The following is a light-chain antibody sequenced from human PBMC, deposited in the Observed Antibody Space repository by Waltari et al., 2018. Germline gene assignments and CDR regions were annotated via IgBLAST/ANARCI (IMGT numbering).Light chain of an antibody. J-gene: IGLJ3*02. CDR1: SSNFGAGYH. CDR3: QSFDSSLSASV. Sequence: QSVLTQPPSMSGAPGQKVPIPRKGRSSNFGAGYHGQWYQQFPGTAPKPLIFGNTNRPSGVPGRFSGSRSGTSASLAIAGLQSEDEAVYYCQSFDSSLSASVFGGGTKLTVL. CDR2: GNT. V-gene: IGLV1-40*01.